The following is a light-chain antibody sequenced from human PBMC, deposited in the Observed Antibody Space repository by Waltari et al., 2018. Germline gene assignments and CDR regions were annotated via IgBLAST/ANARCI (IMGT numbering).Light chain of an antibody. CDR1: QSVGRS. Sequence: EIVLTQSPGTLSLSPGERAPLSCRASQSVGRSLAWYQQKPGQAPRLLIYDASKRATGIPERVSGSGSGTDFSLTISRLEPEDFAVYYCQMYVRLPVTFGQGTKVEIK. CDR2: DAS. V-gene: IGKV3-20*01. CDR3: QMYVRLPVT. J-gene: IGKJ1*01.